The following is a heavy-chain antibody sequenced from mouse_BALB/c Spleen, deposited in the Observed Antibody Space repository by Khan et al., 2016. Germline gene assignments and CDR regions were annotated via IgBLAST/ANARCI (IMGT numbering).Heavy chain of an antibody. CDR3: WILL. CDR1: GFTFSNYW. V-gene: IGHV6-6*02. CDR2: IRLKSDDYVT. Sequence: EVKLEESGGGLVQPGGSMKLSCVASGFTFSNYWMNWVRQSPAERLEWVAEIRLKSDDYVTHYAESVTGRFTISRDDSKSSVYLQMNNLRAEDTGIYYCWILLWGQGTTLTVSS. J-gene: IGHJ2*01.